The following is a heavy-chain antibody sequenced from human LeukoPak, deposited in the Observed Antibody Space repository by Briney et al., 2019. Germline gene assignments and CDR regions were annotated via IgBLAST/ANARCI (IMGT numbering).Heavy chain of an antibody. Sequence: SETLSLTCAVYGGSFSGYYWSWIRQPPGKGLEWIGEINHSGSTNYNPSLKSRATISVDTSKNQFSLKLSSVTAADTAVYYCARASSYYDSSGYLLYMDVWGKGTTVTVSS. D-gene: IGHD3-22*01. CDR2: INHSGST. J-gene: IGHJ6*03. CDR3: ARASSYYDSSGYLLYMDV. V-gene: IGHV4-34*01. CDR1: GGSFSGYY.